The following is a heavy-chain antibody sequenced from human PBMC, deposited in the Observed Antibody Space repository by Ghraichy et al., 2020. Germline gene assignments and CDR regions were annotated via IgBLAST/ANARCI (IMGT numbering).Heavy chain of an antibody. CDR3: ARHQIVVSGWYDPTYNWFDP. Sequence: GSLSLTCTVSGGSISSSSYYWGWIRQPPGKGLEWIGSIYYSGSTYYNPSLKSRVTISVDTSKNQFSLKLSSVTAADTAVYYCARHQIVVSGWYDPTYNWFDPWGQGTLVTVSS. D-gene: IGHD6-19*01. J-gene: IGHJ5*02. CDR1: GGSISSSSYY. CDR2: IYYSGST. V-gene: IGHV4-39*01.